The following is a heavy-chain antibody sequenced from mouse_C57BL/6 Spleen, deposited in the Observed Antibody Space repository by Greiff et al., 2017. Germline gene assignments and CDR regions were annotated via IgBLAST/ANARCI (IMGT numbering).Heavy chain of an antibody. V-gene: IGHV1-55*01. CDR1: GYTFTSYW. CDR2: IYPGSGST. Sequence: QVHVKQPGAELVKPGASVKMSCKASGYTFTSYWITWVKQRPGQGLEWIGDIYPGSGSTNYNEKFKSKATLTVDTSSSTAYMQLSSLTSEDSAVYYCARPGNFDWYFDVWGTGTTVTVSS. CDR3: ARPGNFDWYFDV. D-gene: IGHD2-1*01. J-gene: IGHJ1*03.